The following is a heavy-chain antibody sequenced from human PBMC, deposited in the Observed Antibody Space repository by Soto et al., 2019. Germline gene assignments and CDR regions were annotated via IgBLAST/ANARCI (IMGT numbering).Heavy chain of an antibody. Sequence: EVQLVESGGGLVQPGGSLRLSCAASGFTFSSYWMHWVRQAPGKGLVWVSRINSDGSSTSYADSVKGRFTISRDNAKNTLYLQMNSLRAEDTAVYYCASGGSYYYYMDVWGKGTTVTVSS. J-gene: IGHJ6*03. CDR1: GFTFSSYW. V-gene: IGHV3-74*01. CDR3: ASGGSYYYYMDV. CDR2: INSDGSST.